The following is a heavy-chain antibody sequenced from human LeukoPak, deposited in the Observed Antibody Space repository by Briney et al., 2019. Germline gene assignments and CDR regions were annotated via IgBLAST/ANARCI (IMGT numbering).Heavy chain of an antibody. V-gene: IGHV4-39*01. J-gene: IGHJ5*02. CDR2: IDYSGIT. CDR3: ARQRGYHYDSTTNRFSDL. Sequence: SETLSLTCTVSGGSISSSSYYWGWIRQPPGKGLEWLGSIDYSGITYYNPSLKSRVTIFVDTSKNQFSLKLSSVTAADTAVYYCARQRGYHYDSTTNRFSDLWGQGTRVTVSS. CDR1: GGSISSSSYY. D-gene: IGHD3-22*01.